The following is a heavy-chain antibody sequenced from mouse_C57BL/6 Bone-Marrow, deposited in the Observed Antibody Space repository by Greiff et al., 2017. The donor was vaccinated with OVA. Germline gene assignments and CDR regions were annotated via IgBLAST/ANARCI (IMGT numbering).Heavy chain of an antibody. V-gene: IGHV3-1*01. D-gene: IGHD3-3*01. CDR2: ISYSGST. Sequence: DVKLQESGPGMVKPSQSLSLTCTVTGYSITSGYDWHWIRHFPGNKLEWMGYISYSGSTNYNPSLKSRISITHDTSKNHFFLKLNSVTTEDTATYYCAREGTGDFDYWGQGTTLTVSS. CDR1: GYSITSGYD. CDR3: AREGTGDFDY. J-gene: IGHJ2*01.